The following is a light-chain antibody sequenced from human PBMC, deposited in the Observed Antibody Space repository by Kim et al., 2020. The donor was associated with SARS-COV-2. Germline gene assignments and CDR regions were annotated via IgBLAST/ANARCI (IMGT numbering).Light chain of an antibody. CDR1: QSISSH. V-gene: IGKV1-39*01. CDR2: AAS. J-gene: IGKJ5*01. CDR3: QQGYSSPQIT. Sequence: DIQITQSPSSLSASAGDRVIITCRTSQSISSHLNWYQQKPGKAPNLLIFAASSLQSGVPSRFSGSGSGTDFTLTISTLQPEDFATYYCQQGYSSPQITFVQGTRLEIK.